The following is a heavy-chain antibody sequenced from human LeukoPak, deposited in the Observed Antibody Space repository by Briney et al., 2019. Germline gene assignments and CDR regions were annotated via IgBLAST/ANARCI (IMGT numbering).Heavy chain of an antibody. V-gene: IGHV4-61*01. J-gene: IGHJ4*02. CDR3: ARDRVRGNSNPFFDY. D-gene: IGHD4-11*01. CDR2: IYYSGTT. Sequence: SGTLSLTCTVSGGSVSSGSYYWSWIRQPPGKGLEWIGYIYYSGTTNYNLSLKSRVTISVDTSKNQFSLKLSSVTAADTAVYYCARDRVRGNSNPFFDYWGQGTLVTVSS. CDR1: GGSVSSGSYY.